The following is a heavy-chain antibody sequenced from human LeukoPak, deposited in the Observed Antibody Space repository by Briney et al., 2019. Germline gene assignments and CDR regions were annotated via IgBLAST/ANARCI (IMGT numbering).Heavy chain of an antibody. Sequence: GGSLRLSCTASGFKFADAPMHWVRLPPGKGLEWIALITWGATDSYYADSVKGRFTISRDDSRNTLYLQMNSLRSEDTALYYCAKDVSFRRGHNFDASDLWGLGTMVIVSS. J-gene: IGHJ3*01. D-gene: IGHD5-24*01. CDR2: ITWGATDS. CDR3: AKDVSFRRGHNFDASDL. V-gene: IGHV3-43*01. CDR1: GFKFADAP.